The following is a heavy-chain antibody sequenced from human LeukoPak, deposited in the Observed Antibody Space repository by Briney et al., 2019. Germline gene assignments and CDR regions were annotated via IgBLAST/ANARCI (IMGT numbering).Heavy chain of an antibody. J-gene: IGHJ4*02. V-gene: IGHV3-23*01. CDR2: INGNGAST. D-gene: IGHD5-18*01. Sequence: GGSLGLSRAASGFTFNNHAMSWVRQAPGKGLEWVSGINGNGASTYYSDSVKGRFTISRDNSKNTLYLQMSSLRAEDTAIYYCAKDQGYSYYYLDYWGQGTLVTVSS. CDR1: GFTFNNHA. CDR3: AKDQGYSYYYLDY.